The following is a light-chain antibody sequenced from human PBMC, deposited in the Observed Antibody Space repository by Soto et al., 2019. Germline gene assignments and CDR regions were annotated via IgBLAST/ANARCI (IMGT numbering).Light chain of an antibody. V-gene: IGKV3-20*01. J-gene: IGKJ1*01. Sequence: EIVLTQSPGTLSLSPGERATLSCRASQSVSSSYLAWYQQKPGQAPRLLIYGVSSRATGIPDRFSGSGSGTDFTLTISRLEPEDFAVYYCQQYGSSPWMFGQGTKVDI. CDR3: QQYGSSPWM. CDR1: QSVSSSY. CDR2: GVS.